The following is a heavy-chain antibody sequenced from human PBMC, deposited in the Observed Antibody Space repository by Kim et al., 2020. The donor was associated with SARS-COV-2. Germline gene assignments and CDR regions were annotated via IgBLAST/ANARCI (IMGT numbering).Heavy chain of an antibody. CDR2: IRSKAYGGTT. Sequence: GGSLRLSCTASGFTFGDYAMSWVRQAPGKGLEWVGFIRSKAYGGTTEYAASVKGRFTISRDDSKSIAYLQMNSLKTEDTALYYCTRADYYYGSGSYYKEYYYYGIDVWGQGTTVTVSS. V-gene: IGHV3-49*04. J-gene: IGHJ6*02. CDR1: GFTFGDYA. D-gene: IGHD3-10*01. CDR3: TRADYYYGSGSYYKEYYYYGIDV.